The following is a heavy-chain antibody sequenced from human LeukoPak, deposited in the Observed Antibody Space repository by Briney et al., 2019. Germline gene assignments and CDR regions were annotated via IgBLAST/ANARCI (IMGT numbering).Heavy chain of an antibody. CDR3: ARDRVGLYDFWSGYYFDY. CDR2: TSYDGSNK. D-gene: IGHD3-3*01. J-gene: IGHJ4*02. Sequence: GGSLRLSCAASGFTFSSYAMHWVRQAPGKGLEWVAVTSYDGSNKYYAGSVKGQFTISRDNSKNTLYLQMNSLRAEDTAVYYCARDRVGLYDFWSGYYFDYWGQGTLVTVSS. V-gene: IGHV3-30-3*01. CDR1: GFTFSSYA.